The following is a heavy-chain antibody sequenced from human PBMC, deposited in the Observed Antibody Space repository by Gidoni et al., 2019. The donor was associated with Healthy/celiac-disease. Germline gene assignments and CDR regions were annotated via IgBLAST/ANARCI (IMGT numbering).Heavy chain of an antibody. J-gene: IGHJ5*02. D-gene: IGHD1-7*01. V-gene: IGHV6-1*01. CDR3: ARENWNYIADWFDP. Sequence: VKSRITINPDTSKNQFSLQLNSVTPEDTAVYYCARENWNYIADWFDPWGQGTLVTVSS.